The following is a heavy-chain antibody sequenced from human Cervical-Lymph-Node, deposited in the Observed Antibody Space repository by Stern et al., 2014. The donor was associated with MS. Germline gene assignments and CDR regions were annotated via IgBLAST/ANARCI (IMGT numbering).Heavy chain of an antibody. CDR2: ISASGVYT. J-gene: IGHJ6*02. D-gene: IGHD2-2*01. CDR1: GFTFSTYA. Sequence: EVPLVESGGGLVQPGGSLRLSCAASGFTFSTYAFSWVRQAPGKGLEWVSSISASGVYTYYADSVKGRFTISRDNSKSMLYLEMQSLRAEDTAVYHCAKDLGRGVVVVPLYGLDVWGQGTTVTVSS. V-gene: IGHV3-23*04. CDR3: AKDLGRGVVVVPLYGLDV.